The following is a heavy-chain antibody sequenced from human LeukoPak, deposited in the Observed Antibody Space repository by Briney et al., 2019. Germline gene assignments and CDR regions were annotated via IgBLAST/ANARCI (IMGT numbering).Heavy chain of an antibody. CDR3: ARLLRTYYDILTGYPPFDY. D-gene: IGHD3-9*01. Sequence: GGSLRLSCAASGFTFSDYGIHWVRLAPGKGLEWVGVTSPDGSNKFYADSVKGRFTVSRDNSKNTLYLQMNSLRAEDTAVYYCARLLRTYYDILTGYPPFDYWGQGTLVTISS. V-gene: IGHV3-30*06. J-gene: IGHJ4*02. CDR1: GFTFSDYG. CDR2: TSPDGSNK.